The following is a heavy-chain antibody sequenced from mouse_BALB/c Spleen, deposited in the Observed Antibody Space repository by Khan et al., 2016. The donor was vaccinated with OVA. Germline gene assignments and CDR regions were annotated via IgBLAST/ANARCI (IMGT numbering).Heavy chain of an antibody. Sequence: VNLEESEPGLVAPSQSLSITCTVLGISLTSYGVHWVRQPPGKGLEWLGIIWAGGSTNYNSALMSRLRISKDNSKSQVIFNMNSLQTDDTAMYYCTRDSTATAYWGQGTMVTVSA. CDR1: GISLTSYG. V-gene: IGHV2-9*02. D-gene: IGHD1-2*01. CDR3: TRDSTATAY. CDR2: IWAGGST. J-gene: IGHJ3*01.